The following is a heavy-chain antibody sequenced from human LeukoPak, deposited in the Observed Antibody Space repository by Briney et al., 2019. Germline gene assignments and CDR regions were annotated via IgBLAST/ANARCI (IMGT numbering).Heavy chain of an antibody. V-gene: IGHV4-61*02. CDR1: GGSISSGSYY. Sequence: SETLSLTCTVSGGSISSGSYYWSWIRQPAGKGLEWIGRIYTSGSTNYNPSLKSRVTISVDTSKNQFSLKLSSVTAADTAVYYCARDLYYDSSGYDYWGQGTLVTVSS. D-gene: IGHD3-22*01. CDR3: ARDLYYDSSGYDY. CDR2: IYTSGST. J-gene: IGHJ4*02.